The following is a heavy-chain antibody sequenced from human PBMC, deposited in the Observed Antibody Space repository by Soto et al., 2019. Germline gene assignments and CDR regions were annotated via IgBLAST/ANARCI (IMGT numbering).Heavy chain of an antibody. CDR3: AKVTSARVFYFGLDV. CDR1: GFTFTSYA. V-gene: IGHV3-23*01. D-gene: IGHD2-2*01. Sequence: GGSLRLSCAASGFTFTSYAMSWVRQAPGKGLEWVAIISGSAGKTYYVDSVKGRFTISRDNSKNTLYLQMNSLRAEDTAVYHCAKVTSARVFYFGLDVWGQGTTVTVS. CDR2: ISGSAGKT. J-gene: IGHJ6*02.